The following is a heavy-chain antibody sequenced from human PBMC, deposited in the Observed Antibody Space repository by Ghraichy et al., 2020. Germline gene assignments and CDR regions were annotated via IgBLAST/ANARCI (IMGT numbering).Heavy chain of an antibody. CDR2: ISSSTRYI. CDR1: GLMFSPNT. Sequence: GGSLRLSCVASGLMFSPNTMNCVRQAPGKGLEWVSSISSSTRYIYYADSVKGRFTISRDNAQNSLYLQMKSLRAEDTAVYYCSRGGGAGTPVLYHMDVWGLGTTVTVAS. CDR3: SRGGGAGTPVLYHMDV. V-gene: IGHV3-21*01. D-gene: IGHD6-19*01. J-gene: IGHJ6*02.